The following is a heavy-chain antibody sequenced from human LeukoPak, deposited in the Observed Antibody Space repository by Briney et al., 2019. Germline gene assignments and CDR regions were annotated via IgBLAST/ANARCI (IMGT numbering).Heavy chain of an antibody. D-gene: IGHD3-10*01. Sequence: PSETLSLTCTVSGGSISSYYWSWIRQPPGKGLEWIGYIYYSGSTHYNPSLKSRVTISLDTSKNQFSLKLSSVTAADTAVYYCATDGGHGPTYYYGSGSHPGFDYWGQGTLVTVSS. J-gene: IGHJ4*02. CDR1: GGSISSYY. V-gene: IGHV4-59*01. CDR2: IYYSGST. CDR3: ATDGGHGPTYYYGSGSHPGFDY.